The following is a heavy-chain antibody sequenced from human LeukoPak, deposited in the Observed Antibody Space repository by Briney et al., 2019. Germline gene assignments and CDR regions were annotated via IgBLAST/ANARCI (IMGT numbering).Heavy chain of an antibody. CDR3: ARDKGEEIMITFGGVIQ. D-gene: IGHD3-16*01. J-gene: IGHJ4*02. CDR2: IYYSGST. CDR1: GGSISSSSYY. Sequence: SETLSLTCTVSGGSISSSSYYWGWIRQPPGKGLEWIGSIYYSGSTYYNPSLKSRVTISVDTSKNQFSLKLSSVTAADTAVYYCARDKGEEIMITFGGVIQWGQGTLVTVSS. V-gene: IGHV4-39*07.